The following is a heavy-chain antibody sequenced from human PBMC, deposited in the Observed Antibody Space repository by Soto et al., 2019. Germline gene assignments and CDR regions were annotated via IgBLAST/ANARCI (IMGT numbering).Heavy chain of an antibody. D-gene: IGHD6-13*01. CDR1: GGSISSYY. CDR2: IYYSGST. V-gene: IGHV4-59*01. CDR3: AREKGQQLVRGYYYYGMDV. Sequence: SETLSLTCTVSGGSISSYYWSWIRQPPGKGLEWIGYIYYSGSTNYNPSLKSRVTISVDTSKNQFSLKLSSVTAADTAVYYCAREKGQQLVRGYYYYGMDVWGQG. J-gene: IGHJ6*02.